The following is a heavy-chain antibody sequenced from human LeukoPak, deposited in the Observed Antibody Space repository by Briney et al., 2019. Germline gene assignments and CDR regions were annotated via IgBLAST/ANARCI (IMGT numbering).Heavy chain of an antibody. Sequence: GGSLRLSCAASGFTFSSYSMNWVRQAPGKGLEWVSYITSSSSRIYYADSVKGRFTISRDNAKNSLYLQMNSLRAEDTAVYYCAKGRSGSYDHFDYWGQGTRVTVSS. V-gene: IGHV3-48*01. CDR3: AKGRSGSYDHFDY. J-gene: IGHJ4*02. CDR1: GFTFSSYS. D-gene: IGHD1-26*01. CDR2: ITSSSSRI.